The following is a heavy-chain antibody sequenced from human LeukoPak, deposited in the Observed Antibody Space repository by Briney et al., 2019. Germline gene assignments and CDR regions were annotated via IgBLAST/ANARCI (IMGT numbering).Heavy chain of an antibody. CDR1: GFTFSSYE. CDR3: ARKAAALDGVDP. Sequence: GGSLRLSCAASGFTFSSYEMNWVRQAPGKGLEWVSYISSSGSTIYYADSVKGRFTISRDNAKNSLYLQMNSLRAEDTAVYYCARKAAALDGVDPWGQGTLVTVSS. CDR2: ISSSGSTI. J-gene: IGHJ5*02. D-gene: IGHD6-13*01. V-gene: IGHV3-48*03.